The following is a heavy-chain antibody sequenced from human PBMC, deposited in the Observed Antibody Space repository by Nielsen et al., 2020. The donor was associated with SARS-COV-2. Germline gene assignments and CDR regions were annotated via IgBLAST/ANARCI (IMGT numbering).Heavy chain of an antibody. Sequence: VRQAPGKGLEWVAVISYDGSNKYYADSVKGRFTISRDNSKNTLYLQMNSLRAEDTAVYYCAKDGGYSYGERAFDIWGQGTMVTVSS. V-gene: IGHV3-30*04. D-gene: IGHD5-18*01. CDR2: ISYDGSNK. J-gene: IGHJ3*02. CDR3: AKDGGYSYGERAFDI.